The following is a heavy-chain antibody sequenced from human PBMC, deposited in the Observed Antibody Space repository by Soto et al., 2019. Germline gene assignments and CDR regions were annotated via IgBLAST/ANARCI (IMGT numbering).Heavy chain of an antibody. CDR1: GYSFTSYW. CDR3: ASGHSSIHYYYGMDV. Sequence: GESLKISCKGSGYSFTSYWISWVRQVPGKGLEWMGRIDPSDSYTNYSPSFQGHVTISADKSISTAYLQWSSLKASDTAMYYCASGHSSIHYYYGMDVWGQGTTVTVSS. D-gene: IGHD6-6*01. J-gene: IGHJ6*02. CDR2: IDPSDSYT. V-gene: IGHV5-10-1*01.